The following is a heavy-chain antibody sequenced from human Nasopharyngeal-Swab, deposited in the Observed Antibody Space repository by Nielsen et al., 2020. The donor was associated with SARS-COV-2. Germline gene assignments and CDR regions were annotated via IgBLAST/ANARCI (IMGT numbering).Heavy chain of an antibody. D-gene: IGHD6-13*01. Sequence: SETLSLTCTVSGGPISSYYWSWIRQPAGKGLEWIGRIYTSGSTNYNPSLKSRVTMSVDTSKNQFSLKLSSVTAADTAVYYCARDKGPASSSWYDYYYYGMDVWGQGTTVTVSS. J-gene: IGHJ6*02. CDR2: IYTSGST. V-gene: IGHV4-4*07. CDR1: GGPISSYY. CDR3: ARDKGPASSSWYDYYYYGMDV.